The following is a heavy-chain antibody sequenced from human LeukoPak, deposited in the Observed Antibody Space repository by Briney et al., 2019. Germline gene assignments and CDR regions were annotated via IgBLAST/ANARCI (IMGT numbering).Heavy chain of an antibody. Sequence: RASVKVSCKASGYTFTGYYMHWVRQAPGQGLEWMGWINPNSGGTNYAQKFQGRVTMPRDTSISTAYMELSRLRSDDTAVYYCARGHGYSSAWYPPAYWGQGTLVTVSS. J-gene: IGHJ4*02. CDR2: INPNSGGT. D-gene: IGHD6-19*01. CDR1: GYTFTGYY. V-gene: IGHV1-2*02. CDR3: ARGHGYSSAWYPPAY.